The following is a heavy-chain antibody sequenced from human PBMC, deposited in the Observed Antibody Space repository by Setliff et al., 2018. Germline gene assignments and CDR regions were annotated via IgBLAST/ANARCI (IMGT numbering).Heavy chain of an antibody. CDR1: GGSMRSISYY. D-gene: IGHD6-19*01. CDR2: INRRGST. CDR3: ARATSGWYSAYYYYMDV. V-gene: IGHV4-39*07. J-gene: IGHJ6*03. Sequence: SETLSLTCTVSGGSMRSISYYWGWVRQPPGKGLEWIGHINRRGSTNFTPSLKSRVTISLDTSKNQFSLNLTSVTAADTAVYYCARATSGWYSAYYYYMDVWGKGTTVTVSS.